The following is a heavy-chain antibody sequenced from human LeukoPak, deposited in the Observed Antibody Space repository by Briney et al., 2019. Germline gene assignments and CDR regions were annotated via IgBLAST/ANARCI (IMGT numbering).Heavy chain of an antibody. CDR2: IRYDGSNK. D-gene: IGHD6-25*01. CDR1: GFTFSDYW. V-gene: IGHV3-30*02. Sequence: GGSLRLSCAASGFTFSDYWMHWVRQAPGKGLVWVAFIRYDGSNKYYADSVKGRFIISRDNAKRLLYLQMNSLRVEDTAVYYCARDPSAGSESWGQGTLVIVSS. CDR3: ARDPSAGSES. J-gene: IGHJ4*02.